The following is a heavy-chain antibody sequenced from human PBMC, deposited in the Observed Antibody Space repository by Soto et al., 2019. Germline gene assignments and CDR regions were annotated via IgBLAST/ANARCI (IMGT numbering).Heavy chain of an antibody. Sequence: XGSLILSCATSGFNFGVFGMHWVRQAPGKGLEWLSVLSYEGSEEYYADSVRGRFTISRDNSKSTLFLQMDSLRVEDTGVYYCALTRRSSLLEVAGPGFEYWGQGTLVTVSS. V-gene: IGHV3-30*03. CDR2: LSYEGSEE. CDR3: ALTRRSSLLEVAGPGFEY. CDR1: GFNFGVFG. D-gene: IGHD6-19*01. J-gene: IGHJ4*02.